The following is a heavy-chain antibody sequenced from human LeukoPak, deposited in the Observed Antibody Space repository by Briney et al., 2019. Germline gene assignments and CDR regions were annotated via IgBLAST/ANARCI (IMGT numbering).Heavy chain of an antibody. Sequence: GGSLRLSCAASGFTFDVYAMHWVRQTPGKGLEWVSLINWDGTSTYYADSVRGRFTISRDNSKNSLYLQMNSLRTEDTALYYCAKAATRYYYYTDVWGKGTTVTVSS. CDR2: INWDGTST. D-gene: IGHD6-6*01. V-gene: IGHV3-43D*03. CDR3: AKAATRYYYYTDV. J-gene: IGHJ6*03. CDR1: GFTFDVYA.